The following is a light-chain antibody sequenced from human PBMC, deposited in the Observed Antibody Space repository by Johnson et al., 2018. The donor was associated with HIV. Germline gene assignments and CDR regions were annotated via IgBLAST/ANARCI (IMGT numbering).Light chain of an antibody. J-gene: IGLJ1*01. Sequence: QPVLTQPPSVSAAPGQKVTISCSGSSSNIGNNYVSWYQQLPGTAPKLLIYENNKRPSGIPDRFSGSKSGTSATLGITGLQTGDEADHYCGTWDSSRSAVPYVFGTGAKVTVL. CDR1: SSNIGNNY. CDR2: ENN. V-gene: IGLV1-51*02. CDR3: GTWDSSRSAVPYV.